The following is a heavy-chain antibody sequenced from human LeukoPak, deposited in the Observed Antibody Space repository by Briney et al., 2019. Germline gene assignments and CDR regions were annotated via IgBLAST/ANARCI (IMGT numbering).Heavy chain of an antibody. Sequence: ASVKLSCKASGYTFTGSYIHWVRQAPGQGLEWMGGISAYNGNINYAHKLQGRVTITTYTSTSTTYMELRNLRSDDTAVYTLTKDESVGVTAAITRSYYYYYYYMDVWGKGTTVTISS. CDR3: TKDESVGVTAAITRSYYYYYYYMDV. J-gene: IGHJ6*03. V-gene: IGHV1-18*04. D-gene: IGHD2-2*01. CDR1: GYTFTGSY. CDR2: ISAYNGNI.